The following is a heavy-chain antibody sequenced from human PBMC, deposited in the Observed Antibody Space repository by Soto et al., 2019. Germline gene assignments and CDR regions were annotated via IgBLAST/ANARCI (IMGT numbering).Heavy chain of an antibody. D-gene: IGHD2-15*01. J-gene: IGHJ4*02. CDR1: SGSISLYY. CDR3: ARQSLDIVVVVAATSFDY. V-gene: IGHV4-59*04. CDR2: IYYSGST. Sequence: SETLSLTCTVSSGSISLYYWTWIRQPPGKGLEWIGYIYYSGSTYYNPSLKSRVTISVDTSKNQFSLKLSPVTAADTAVYYCARQSLDIVVVVAATSFDYWGQGTLVTVSS.